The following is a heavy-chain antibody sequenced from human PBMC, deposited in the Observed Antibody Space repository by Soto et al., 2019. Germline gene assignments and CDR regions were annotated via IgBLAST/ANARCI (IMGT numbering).Heavy chain of an antibody. J-gene: IGHJ3*02. D-gene: IGHD1-1*01. CDR2: MSHSGGT. V-gene: IGHV4-34*01. Sequence: QVQLQQWGAGLLKPSETLSLTCAVFGGSVNSGNYYWSWIRQPPGQGLEWIGVMSHSGGTHFNPSLKSRVTISVDTSKNQFSLKMSAVTAADTALYYCARVERGTATTVVDAFDIWGPGTMVTVSS. CDR1: GGSVNSGNYY. CDR3: ARVERGTATTVVDAFDI.